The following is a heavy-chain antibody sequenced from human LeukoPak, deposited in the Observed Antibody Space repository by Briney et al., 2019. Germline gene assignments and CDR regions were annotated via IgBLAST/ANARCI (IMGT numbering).Heavy chain of an antibody. CDR2: IRSKANSYAT. D-gene: IGHD4-17*01. CDR3: TRLFTVTTPY. CDR1: GLTFSGSA. J-gene: IGHJ4*02. Sequence: GGSLKLSCAASGLTFSGSAMHWVRQASGKGLEWVGRIRSKANSYATAYAASVKGRFTISRDDSKNTAYLQMNSLKTEDTAVYYCTRLFTVTTPYWGQGTLVTVSS. V-gene: IGHV3-73*01.